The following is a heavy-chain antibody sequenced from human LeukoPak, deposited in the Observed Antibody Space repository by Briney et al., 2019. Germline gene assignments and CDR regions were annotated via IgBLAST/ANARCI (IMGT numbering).Heavy chain of an antibody. Sequence: GGSLRLSCVASGFPFSSYWMTWVRQAPGKGLEWVANIKQDGSKKSYVDSVKGRFTISRDNVKNSLYLQMNSLRAEDTAIYYCTRVGYIDEGIDYWGQGTLVTVSS. V-gene: IGHV3-7*04. CDR1: GFPFSSYW. J-gene: IGHJ4*02. CDR3: TRVGYIDEGIDY. CDR2: IKQDGSKK. D-gene: IGHD5-24*01.